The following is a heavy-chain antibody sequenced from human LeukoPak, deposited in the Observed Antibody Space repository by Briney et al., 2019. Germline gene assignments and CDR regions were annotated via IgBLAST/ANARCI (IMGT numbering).Heavy chain of an antibody. CDR3: ATLRALSITMIVVVITTYYFDY. V-gene: IGHV4-38-2*02. Sequence: SETLSLTCTVSGDSISSYSWTWIRQPPGKGLEWIGSIYHSGSTYYNPSLKSRVTISVDTSKNQFSLNLTSVTAADTAVYYCATLRALSITMIVVVITTYYFDYWGQGTLVTVSS. D-gene: IGHD3-22*01. J-gene: IGHJ4*02. CDR2: IYHSGST. CDR1: GDSISSYS.